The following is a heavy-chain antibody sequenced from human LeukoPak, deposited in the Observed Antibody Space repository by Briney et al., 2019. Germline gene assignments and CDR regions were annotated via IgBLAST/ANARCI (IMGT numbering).Heavy chain of an antibody. V-gene: IGHV4-34*01. Sequence: SETLSLTCAVYGGSFSGYYWSWIRQPPGKGLEWIGEINHSGSTNYNPSLKSRVTISVDTSKNQFSLKLSSVTAADTAVYYCARVLGYSGYALYYFDYWGQGTLVTVSS. CDR1: GGSFSGYY. D-gene: IGHD5-12*01. J-gene: IGHJ4*02. CDR3: ARVLGYSGYALYYFDY. CDR2: INHSGST.